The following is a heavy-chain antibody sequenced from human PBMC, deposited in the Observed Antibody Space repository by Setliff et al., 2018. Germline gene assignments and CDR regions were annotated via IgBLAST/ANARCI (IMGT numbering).Heavy chain of an antibody. V-gene: IGHV1-18*01. CDR3: ARVMAVFAIEGLQGGGFDY. D-gene: IGHD2-8*02. Sequence: ASVKVSCKASGYTFTDYGVTWVRQAPGQGLEWVGWISPYSGNAYYAQMFQGRVTMTTDTSTNTAYMDLGSLRSDDTAFYFCARVMAVFAIEGLQGGGFDYWGQGTLVTVSS. CDR1: GYTFTDYG. CDR2: ISPYSGNA. J-gene: IGHJ4*02.